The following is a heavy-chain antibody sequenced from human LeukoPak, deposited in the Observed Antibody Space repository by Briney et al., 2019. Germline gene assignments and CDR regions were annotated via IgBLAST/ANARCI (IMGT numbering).Heavy chain of an antibody. Sequence: SVKVSCKASGYTFTSYAISWVRQAPGQGLEWMGGIIPIFGTANYAQKFQGRVTITADKSTSTAYMELSSLRSEDTAVYYCARGLGYCSSTSCYDDYYFDYWGQGTLVTVSS. D-gene: IGHD2-2*01. CDR2: IIPIFGTA. J-gene: IGHJ4*02. V-gene: IGHV1-69*06. CDR1: GYTFTSYA. CDR3: ARGLGYCSSTSCYDDYYFDY.